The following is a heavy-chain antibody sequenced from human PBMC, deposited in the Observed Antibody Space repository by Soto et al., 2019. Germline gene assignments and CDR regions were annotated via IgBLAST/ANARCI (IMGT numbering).Heavy chain of an antibody. CDR3: ARGKQNALEV. J-gene: IGHJ6*02. CDR2: IYSGGTT. Sequence: GGSLRLSCAVSGFTVNYNYMSWVRQAPRKGLEWVSVIYSGGTTNYADFVKGRFTISRDNSKNTLYLQMNSLRAEDTAVYYCARGKQNALEVWGQGTTVTVPS. CDR1: GFTVNYNY. D-gene: IGHD2-8*01. V-gene: IGHV3-66*01.